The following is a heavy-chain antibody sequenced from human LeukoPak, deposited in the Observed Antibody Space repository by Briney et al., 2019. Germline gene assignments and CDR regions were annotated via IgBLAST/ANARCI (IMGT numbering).Heavy chain of an antibody. Sequence: AGGSLRLSCAASGFTFSNYWMHWVRQAPGKGLEWVAVIWYDGSNKYYADSVKGRFTISRDNSKNTLYLQMNSLRAEDTAVYYCARTDSSGYPFDAFDIWGQGTMVTVSS. CDR3: ARTDSSGYPFDAFDI. J-gene: IGHJ3*02. V-gene: IGHV3-33*08. CDR2: IWYDGSNK. D-gene: IGHD3-22*01. CDR1: GFTFSNYW.